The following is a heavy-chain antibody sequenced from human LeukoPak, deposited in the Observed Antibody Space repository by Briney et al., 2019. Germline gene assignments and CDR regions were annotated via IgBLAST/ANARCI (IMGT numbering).Heavy chain of an antibody. D-gene: IGHD3-22*01. CDR2: MNPNSGNT. Sequence: ASVKVSCKASGYTFMSYDINWVRQATGQGPEWMGWMNPNSGNTGYAQKFQGRVTMTRNTSTSTAYMELSSLRSEDTAVYYCARRDSSGYYQPGWFDPWGQGTLVTVSS. V-gene: IGHV1-8*01. J-gene: IGHJ5*02. CDR3: ARRDSSGYYQPGWFDP. CDR1: GYTFMSYD.